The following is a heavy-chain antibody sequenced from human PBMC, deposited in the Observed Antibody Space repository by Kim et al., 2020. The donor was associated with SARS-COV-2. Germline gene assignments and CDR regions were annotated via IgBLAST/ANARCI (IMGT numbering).Heavy chain of an antibody. CDR1: GFTFKTYG. CDR3: AKGGSEAFDV. V-gene: IGHV3-30*18. Sequence: GGSLRLSCAASGFTFKTYGMDWIRQAPGKGLEWVAGISSDGTKKYYADSVKGRFTISRDNSKNTLYLQMNSLRTEDTAVCFCAKGGSEAFDVWGQGTMVT. D-gene: IGHD3-10*01. CDR2: ISSDGTKK. J-gene: IGHJ3*01.